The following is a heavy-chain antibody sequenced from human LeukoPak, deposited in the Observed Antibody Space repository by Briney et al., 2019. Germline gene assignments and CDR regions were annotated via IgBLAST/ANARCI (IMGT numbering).Heavy chain of an antibody. CDR2: ISGSGGST. CDR1: GFTFSSYA. V-gene: IGHV3-23*01. Sequence: AGGSLRLSCAASGFTFSSYAMSWVRQAPGKGLEWVSAISGSGGSTYYADSVKGRFSISRDNSKSTLFLQMNSLRAEDTAVYYCAKNFYGDYNFFFDYWGQGALVTVSS. D-gene: IGHD4-17*01. CDR3: AKNFYGDYNFFFDY. J-gene: IGHJ4*02.